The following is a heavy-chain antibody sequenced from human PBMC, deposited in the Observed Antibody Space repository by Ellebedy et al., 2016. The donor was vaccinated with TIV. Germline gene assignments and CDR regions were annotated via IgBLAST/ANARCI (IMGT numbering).Heavy chain of an antibody. CDR1: GDSISSYY. J-gene: IGHJ6*02. CDR2: IYYSGST. CDR3: ATTDDLYGMDV. Sequence: PSETLSLTCTVSGDSISSYYWSWIRQPPGKGLEWIGNIYYSGSTNYNPSLKRRVTISVDTSKNQFSLKLSSVTPADTAVYYCATTDDLYGMDVWGQGTTVTVSS. V-gene: IGHV4-59*01. D-gene: IGHD1-1*01.